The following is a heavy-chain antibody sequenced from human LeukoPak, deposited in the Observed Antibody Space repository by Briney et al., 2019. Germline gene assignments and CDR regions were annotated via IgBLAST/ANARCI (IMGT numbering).Heavy chain of an antibody. CDR3: ASSPGGYCSSASCYTGGYFDY. D-gene: IGHD2-2*02. J-gene: IGHJ4*02. Sequence: SETLSLTCTVSVCSISSSTYYWVWIRQPPGKGLERIGSIYYNGNTYYNPSLKSRVTISVDTSKNQFSLRLRSVTATDRAVYYCASSPGGYCSSASCYTGGYFDYWGQGSLVTVSS. CDR1: VCSISSSTYY. V-gene: IGHV4-39*01. CDR2: IYYNGNT.